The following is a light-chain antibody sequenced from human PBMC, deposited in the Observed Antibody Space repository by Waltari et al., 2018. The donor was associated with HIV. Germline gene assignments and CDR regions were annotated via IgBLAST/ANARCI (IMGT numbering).Light chain of an antibody. CDR3: ATWDDRLNGVV. CDR1: SSNIGSNT. CDR2: SNK. J-gene: IGLJ2*01. V-gene: IGLV1-44*01. Sequence: QSVLTQPPSASGTPGQRVTISCSGSSSNIGSNTVNWYQQLPGTAPKLLIHSNKQRPSGVPDRFSGSKSGTSASLAISGLQSEDEADYYCATWDDRLNGVVFGGGTKLTVL.